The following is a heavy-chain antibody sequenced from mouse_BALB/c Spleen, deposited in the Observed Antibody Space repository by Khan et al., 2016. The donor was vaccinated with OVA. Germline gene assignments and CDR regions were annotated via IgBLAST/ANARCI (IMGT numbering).Heavy chain of an antibody. CDR1: GYTFTDYY. Sequence: QVQLQQSGAALARPGASVKLSCKASGYTFTDYYINWVKQRTGQGLEWIGEISPGSGDTYFNERFKGKATLTADKSSSTAYMQHSSLTSEATAVYFCARRNYFGYTFAYWGQGTLVTVAA. CDR2: ISPGSGDT. J-gene: IGHJ3*01. V-gene: IGHV1-77*01. D-gene: IGHD1-2*01. CDR3: ARRNYFGYTFAY.